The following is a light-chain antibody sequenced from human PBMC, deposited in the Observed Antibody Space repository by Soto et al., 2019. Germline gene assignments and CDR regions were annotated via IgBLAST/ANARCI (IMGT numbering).Light chain of an antibody. V-gene: IGLV2-23*01. CDR3: CSYAGSSYV. Sequence: QSVLTQPASVSGSPGLSITISCTGTSSDVVSYNLVSWYQQHPGKAPKLMIYEGSKRPSGVSNRFSGSKSGNTASLTISGLQAEDEADYYCCSYAGSSYVFGTGTKLTVL. CDR2: EGS. CDR1: SSDVVSYNL. J-gene: IGLJ1*01.